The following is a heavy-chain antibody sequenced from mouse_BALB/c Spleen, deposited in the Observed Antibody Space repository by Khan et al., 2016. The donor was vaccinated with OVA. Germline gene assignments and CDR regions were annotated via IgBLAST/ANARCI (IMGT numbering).Heavy chain of an antibody. CDR1: GYTFTDYA. CDR2: ISTYYGHT. J-gene: IGHJ3*01. D-gene: IGHD3-3*01. V-gene: IGHV1S137*01. CDR3: ESGGRFAY. Sequence: VQLQESGPGLVRPGVSVKISCTGSGYTFTDYAMHWVQQSHAKSLEWIGVISTYYGHTYYNQKFKGKATMTVDKSCSTAYMELARLTSEDSAIYYCESGGRFAYWGQGTLVTVSA.